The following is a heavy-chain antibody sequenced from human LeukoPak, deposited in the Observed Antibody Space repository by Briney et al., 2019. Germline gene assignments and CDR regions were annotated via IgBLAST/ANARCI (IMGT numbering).Heavy chain of an antibody. Sequence: GASVKVSCKASGGTFSSYAISWVRQAPRQGLEWMGGIIPIFGTANYAQKFQGRVTITTDTSTSTAYMELRSLRSDDTAVYYCARLAPELLSYFDYWGQGTLVTVSS. CDR3: ARLAPELLSYFDY. V-gene: IGHV1-69*05. CDR2: IIPIFGTA. J-gene: IGHJ4*02. CDR1: GGTFSSYA. D-gene: IGHD1-26*01.